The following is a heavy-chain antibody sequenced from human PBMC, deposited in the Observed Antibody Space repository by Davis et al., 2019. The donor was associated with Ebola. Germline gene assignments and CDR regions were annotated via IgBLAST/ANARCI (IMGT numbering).Heavy chain of an antibody. J-gene: IGHJ3*02. CDR2: MNPNSGNT. Sequence: AASVKVSCKASGYTFTSYDINWVRQATGQGLEWMGWMNPNSGNTGYAQKFQGRVTVTRNTSISTAYMELSSLRSEDTAVYYCARGSEITMARVAAFDIWGQGTMVTVSS. CDR1: GYTFTSYD. D-gene: IGHD3-10*01. CDR3: ARGSEITMARVAAFDI. V-gene: IGHV1-8*01.